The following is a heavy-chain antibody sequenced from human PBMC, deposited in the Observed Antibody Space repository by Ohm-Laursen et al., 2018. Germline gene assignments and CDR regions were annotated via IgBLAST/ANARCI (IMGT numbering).Heavy chain of an antibody. V-gene: IGHV3-66*01. J-gene: IGHJ4*02. D-gene: IGHD1-14*01. CDR3: ARGIVRGVTGPDY. CDR2: INTEDQT. CDR1: GFIVNSNH. Sequence: SLRLSCAASGFIVNSNHMSWVRQAPGKGLEWVSVINTEDQTFYLNSVKGRFSISRDNSKSTVYLQTNSLRVEDTAVYYCARGIVRGVTGPDYWGQGTLVTVSS.